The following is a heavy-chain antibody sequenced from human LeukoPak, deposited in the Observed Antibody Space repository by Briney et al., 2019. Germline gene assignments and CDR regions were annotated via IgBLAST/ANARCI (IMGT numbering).Heavy chain of an antibody. CDR1: GYTFTSYG. V-gene: IGHV1-18*01. CDR2: ISAYNGNT. CDR3: ARSWGYCSSTSCYSAS. J-gene: IGHJ5*02. D-gene: IGHD2-2*01. Sequence: ASVKVSCKASGYTFTSYGISWVRQAPGQGLEWMGWISAYNGNTNYAQKLQGRVTMTTDTSTSTAYMELRSLRSDDTAVYYCARSWGYCSSTSCYSASWGQGTLVTVSS.